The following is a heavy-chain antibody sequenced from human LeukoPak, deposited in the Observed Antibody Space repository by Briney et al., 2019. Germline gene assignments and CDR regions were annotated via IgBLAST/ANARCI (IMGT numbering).Heavy chain of an antibody. D-gene: IGHD3-9*01. Sequence: GASVKVSCKASGYTFTSYDINWVRQATGQGLEWMGWMNPNSGNTGYAQKFQGRVTMTRNTSISTAYMELSSLRSEDTAVYYCARGNLRYFDWLLKYNWFDPWGQGTLVTVSS. CDR2: MNPNSGNT. J-gene: IGHJ5*02. CDR3: ARGNLRYFDWLLKYNWFDP. CDR1: GYTFTSYD. V-gene: IGHV1-8*01.